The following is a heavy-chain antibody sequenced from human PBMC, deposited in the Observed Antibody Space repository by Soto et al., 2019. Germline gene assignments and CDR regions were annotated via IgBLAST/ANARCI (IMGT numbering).Heavy chain of an antibody. CDR1: GASISSGVYS. V-gene: IGHV4-30-2*01. CDR3: ARGVRSLDF. CDR2: IYHSGST. J-gene: IGHJ4*02. D-gene: IGHD3-10*01. Sequence: QLQLQESGSGLVKPSQTLSLTCAVSGASISSGVYSWSWVRQPPGKGLEWIGYIYHSGSTDYNPSLKSRVAISMDRSKNEFSLKLSAVPAAATAVYYCARGVRSLDFWGQGTLVTVSS.